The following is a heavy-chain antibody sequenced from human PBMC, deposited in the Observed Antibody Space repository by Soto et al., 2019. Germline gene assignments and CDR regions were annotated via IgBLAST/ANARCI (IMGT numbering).Heavy chain of an antibody. V-gene: IGHV3-53*01. J-gene: IGHJ4*02. CDR2: IYSGGNT. D-gene: IGHD2-2*01. Sequence: GGSLRLSCAASGFTVSSNYMSWVRQAPGKGLEWVSVIYSGGNTNYAESVKGRFTISRDNSKNTLFLQMNSLRAEGTAVYYCAREGCSSSSCRYFESWGQGTLVTVSS. CDR1: GFTVSSNY. CDR3: AREGCSSSSCRYFES.